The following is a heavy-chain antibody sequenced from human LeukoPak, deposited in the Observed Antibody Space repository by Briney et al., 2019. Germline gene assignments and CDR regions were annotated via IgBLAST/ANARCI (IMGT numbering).Heavy chain of an antibody. V-gene: IGHV1-8*03. Sequence: GASVKVSCKASGYTFTNYDINWVRQATGQGREWVGRMNPNSGNTGYAQKFRGRVTLTRNTSISTAYMELSSLRSEDTAVYYCARGHSGWLYDVFDLWGQGTMVTVSS. CDR2: MNPNSGNT. J-gene: IGHJ3*01. D-gene: IGHD6-19*01. CDR3: ARGHSGWLYDVFDL. CDR1: GYTFTNYD.